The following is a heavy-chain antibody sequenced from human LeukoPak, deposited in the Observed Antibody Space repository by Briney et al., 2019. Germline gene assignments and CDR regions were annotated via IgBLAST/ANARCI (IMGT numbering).Heavy chain of an antibody. V-gene: IGHV3-23*01. CDR2: ISGSGGST. Sequence: GGSLRLSCAASGFTFSGYAMSWVRRAPGKGLEWVSAISGSGGSTYYADSVKGRFTISRDNSKNTLYLQMNSLRAEDTAVYYCAKGSGGAVAGTVSNWFDPWGQGTLVTVSS. CDR1: GFTFSGYA. J-gene: IGHJ5*02. D-gene: IGHD6-19*01. CDR3: AKGSGGAVAGTVSNWFDP.